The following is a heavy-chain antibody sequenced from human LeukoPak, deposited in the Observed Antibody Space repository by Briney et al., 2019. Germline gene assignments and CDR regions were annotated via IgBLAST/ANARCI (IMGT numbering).Heavy chain of an antibody. CDR2: IYHSGST. V-gene: IGHV4-38-2*02. J-gene: IGHJ5*02. Sequence: SETLSLTCTDSGYSISSGYYWGWIRQPPGKGLEWIGSIYHSGSTYYNPSLKSRVTISVDTSKNQFSLKLSSVTAADTAVYYCARGLVDIVVVVAARNWFDPWGQGTLVTVSS. CDR1: GYSISSGYY. CDR3: ARGLVDIVVVVAARNWFDP. D-gene: IGHD2-15*01.